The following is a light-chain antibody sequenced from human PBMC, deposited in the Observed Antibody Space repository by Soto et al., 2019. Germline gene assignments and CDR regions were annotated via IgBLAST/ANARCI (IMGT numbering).Light chain of an antibody. J-gene: IGLJ1*01. CDR2: EVS. Sequence: QSVLTQPASVSGSPGQSITISCTGTSSDVGGYNYVSWYQQHPGKAPKFIIFEVSNRPSGVSNRFSGSKSGNTASLTISGLQAEDEADYYCSSYTSSSTQDFGTGTKVTVL. CDR1: SSDVGGYNY. CDR3: SSYTSSSTQD. V-gene: IGLV2-14*01.